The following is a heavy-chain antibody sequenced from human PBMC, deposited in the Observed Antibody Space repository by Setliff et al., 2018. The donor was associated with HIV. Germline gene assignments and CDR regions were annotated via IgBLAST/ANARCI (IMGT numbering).Heavy chain of an antibody. CDR1: GFTFSGYG. CDR2: IRYDGDNK. J-gene: IGHJ3*01. Sequence: PGGSLRLSCAASGFTFSGYGMYWVRQAPGKGLEWVAFIRYDGDNKYYADSVKGRFTISRDNSKNTLYLQMNSLRAEDTAVYYCAKDWDITIFAVVIGGGFDFWGQGALVTVSS. D-gene: IGHD3-3*01. CDR3: AKDWDITIFAVVIGGGFDF. V-gene: IGHV3-30*02.